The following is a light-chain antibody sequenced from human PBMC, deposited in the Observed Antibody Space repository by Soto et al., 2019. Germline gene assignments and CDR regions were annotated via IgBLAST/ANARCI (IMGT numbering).Light chain of an antibody. CDR3: QHYINRLT. J-gene: IGKJ1*01. Sequence: DIQMTQSPSTLSASVGDRVTITCRASQSISTWLAWYQQKPGKAPNLLIYKASSLGSGVPSRFSGSGSETEFTLTISSLQPDDFATYYCQHYINRLTFGKGTKVEIK. CDR1: QSISTW. CDR2: KAS. V-gene: IGKV1-5*03.